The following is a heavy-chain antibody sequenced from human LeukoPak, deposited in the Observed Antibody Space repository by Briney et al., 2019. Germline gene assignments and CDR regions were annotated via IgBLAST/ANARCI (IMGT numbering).Heavy chain of an antibody. CDR3: ARGDTVAARPGRFDY. Sequence: PSETLSLTCAVYGGSFSGYYWSWIRQPPGKGPEWIGEIIHRGSTNYNPSLTSRLTISVDTSKNQFSLKLSSVTAADTAVYYCARGDTVAARPGRFDYWGQGTLVTVSS. J-gene: IGHJ4*02. CDR2: IIHRGST. V-gene: IGHV4-34*01. CDR1: GGSFSGYY. D-gene: IGHD6-6*01.